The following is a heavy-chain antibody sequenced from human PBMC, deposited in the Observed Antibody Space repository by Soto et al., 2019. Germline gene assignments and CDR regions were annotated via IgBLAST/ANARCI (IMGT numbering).Heavy chain of an antibody. J-gene: IGHJ6*02. V-gene: IGHV3-48*03. CDR3: ARDIDNRDYYYGLDV. Sequence: PGGSLRFSCVASGFVFKNYEMNWVRQAPGKGLEWISYISNSGNTIYVADPMRGRFTISRDNAKNSLFLQMNSLRADDTAVYYCARDIDNRDYYYGLDVWGQGTTVTVSS. CDR1: GFVFKNYE. CDR2: ISNSGNTI. D-gene: IGHD1-20*01.